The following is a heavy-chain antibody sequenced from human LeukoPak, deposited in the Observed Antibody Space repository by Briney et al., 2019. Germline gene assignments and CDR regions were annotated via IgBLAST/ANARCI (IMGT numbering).Heavy chain of an antibody. CDR3: ARSPSPYSSGWYFDY. Sequence: SQTLSLTCAISGDSVSINSAAWNWIRQSPSRGLEWLGRTYQRSKWYNDYAVSGQSRITINPDISTNQVSLQLNSVTPEDTAVYYCARSPSPYSSGWYFDYWGQGTLVTVSS. J-gene: IGHJ4*02. V-gene: IGHV6-1*01. D-gene: IGHD6-19*01. CDR1: GDSVSINSAA. CDR2: TYQRSKWYN.